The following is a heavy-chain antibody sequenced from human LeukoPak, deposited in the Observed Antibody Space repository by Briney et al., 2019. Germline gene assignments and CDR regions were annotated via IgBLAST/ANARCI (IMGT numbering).Heavy chain of an antibody. Sequence: GGSLRLSCAASGFTFSNYGMHWVRQAPGKGLEWLAVISYDGSNEYYADSVKGRFTISRDNSKNTLYLQMNSLRTEDTAVYYRARRFCTTTSCPPGDYWGQGTLVTVSS. J-gene: IGHJ4*02. CDR2: ISYDGSNE. V-gene: IGHV3-30*03. CDR3: ARRFCTTTSCPPGDY. CDR1: GFTFSNYG. D-gene: IGHD2-2*01.